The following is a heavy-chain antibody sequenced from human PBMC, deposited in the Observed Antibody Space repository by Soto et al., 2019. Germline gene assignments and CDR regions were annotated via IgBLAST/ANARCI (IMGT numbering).Heavy chain of an antibody. J-gene: IGHJ6*02. CDR1: GFTFSSYS. CDR3: ARDKSGRAAALYYSYYGMDV. V-gene: IGHV3-21*01. D-gene: IGHD2-2*01. CDR2: ISSSSSYI. Sequence: GGSLRLSCAASGFTFSSYSMNWVHQAPGKGLEWVSSISSSSSYIYYADSVKGRFTISRDNAKNSLYLQMNSLRAEDTAVYYCARDKSGRAAALYYSYYGMDVRGQGTTVTVSS.